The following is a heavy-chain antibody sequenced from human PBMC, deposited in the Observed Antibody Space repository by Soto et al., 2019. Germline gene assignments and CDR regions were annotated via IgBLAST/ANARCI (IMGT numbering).Heavy chain of an antibody. J-gene: IGHJ4*02. Sequence: GGSLRLSCAASGFTFSSYWMSWVRQAPGKGLEWVANIKQDGSEKYYVDSVKGRFTISRDNAKNSLYLQMNSLRAEDTAVYYCAREYCSGGSCYSALDYWGQGTLVTVSS. V-gene: IGHV3-7*01. CDR3: AREYCSGGSCYSALDY. CDR1: GFTFSSYW. D-gene: IGHD2-15*01. CDR2: IKQDGSEK.